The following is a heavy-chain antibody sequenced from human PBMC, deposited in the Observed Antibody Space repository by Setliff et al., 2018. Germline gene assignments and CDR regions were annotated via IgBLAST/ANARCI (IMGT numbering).Heavy chain of an antibody. J-gene: IGHJ4*02. D-gene: IGHD2-15*01. CDR2: ITAYDGNT. V-gene: IGHV1-18*01. CDR3: TRGPKDFVVLAAAACFDF. CDR1: SYTFTNYG. Sequence: PEASVKVSCKTSSYTFTNYGINWVRQAPGRGLEWMGWITAYDGNTHYAQKFQGRVTMTADASTSTANMELRGLRSDDTAVYYCTRGPKDFVVLAAAACFDFWGQGTLVTVSS.